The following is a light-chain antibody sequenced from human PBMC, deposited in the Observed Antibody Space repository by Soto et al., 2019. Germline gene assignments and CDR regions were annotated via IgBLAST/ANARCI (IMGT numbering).Light chain of an antibody. CDR1: SSDVGGYNY. Sequence: QPASVSGSPGQSITISCTGTSSDVGGYNYVSWYQQHPGKAPKLMIYDVSNRPSGVSKRFSGSKSGNTASLTISGLQAEDEADYYCSSYTSSSTLVVFGGGTKLTVL. CDR3: SSYTSSSTLVV. CDR2: DVS. V-gene: IGLV2-14*01. J-gene: IGLJ2*01.